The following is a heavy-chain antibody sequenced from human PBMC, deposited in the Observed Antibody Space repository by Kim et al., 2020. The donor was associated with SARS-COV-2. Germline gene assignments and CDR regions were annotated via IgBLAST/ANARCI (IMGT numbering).Heavy chain of an antibody. V-gene: IGHV1-24*01. J-gene: IGHJ4*02. CDR3: ATEFGAYCGGDCNY. Sequence: ASVKVSCKVSGYTLTELSLHWVRQAPGKGLEWMGGFDSEDGETIYAQKFQGRVTMTEDTSTDTAYMELSSLRSEDTAVYYCATEFGAYCGGDCNYWGQGTLVTVSS. D-gene: IGHD2-21*02. CDR2: FDSEDGET. CDR1: GYTLTELS.